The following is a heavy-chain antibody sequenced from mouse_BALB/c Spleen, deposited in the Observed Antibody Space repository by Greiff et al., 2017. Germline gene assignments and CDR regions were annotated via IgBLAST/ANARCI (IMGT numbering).Heavy chain of an antibody. Sequence: QVHVKQSGAELAKPGASVKMSCKASGYTFTSYWMHWVKQRPGQGLEWIGYINPSTGYTEYNQKFKDKATLTADKSSSTAYMQLSSLTSEDSAVYYCARGGNYGGFAYWGQGTLVTVSA. J-gene: IGHJ3*01. CDR2: INPSTGYT. V-gene: IGHV1-7*01. CDR1: GYTFTSYW. CDR3: ARGGNYGGFAY. D-gene: IGHD2-1*01.